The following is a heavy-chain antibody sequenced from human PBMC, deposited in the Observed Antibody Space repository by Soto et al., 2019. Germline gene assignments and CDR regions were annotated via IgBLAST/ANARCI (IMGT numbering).Heavy chain of an antibody. Sequence: EVQLLESGGGLVQPGGSLRLSCAASGFTFSSYAMSWVRQAPGKGLEWVSIIGVGGGDRYYPESVKGRFTISRDNSRDTLYLEMNGLRDEDTAVYYCASARFGELVWGQGTLVTVSS. CDR2: IGVGGGDR. CDR3: ASARFGELV. J-gene: IGHJ4*02. D-gene: IGHD3-10*01. CDR1: GFTFSSYA. V-gene: IGHV3-23*01.